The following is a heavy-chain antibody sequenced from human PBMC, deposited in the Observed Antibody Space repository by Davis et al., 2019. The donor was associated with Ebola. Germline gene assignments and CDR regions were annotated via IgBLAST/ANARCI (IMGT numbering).Heavy chain of an antibody. CDR3: AKGGLARTFDY. CDR1: GFTFSSYA. D-gene: IGHD3/OR15-3a*01. CDR2: ISSNGGST. J-gene: IGHJ4*02. Sequence: GESLKISCSASGFTFSSYAMHWVRQAPGKGLEYVSAISSNGGSTYYADSVKGRFTISRDNSKNTLYLQMSSLRAEDTAVYYCAKGGLARTFDYWGQGTLVTVSS. V-gene: IGHV3-64D*08.